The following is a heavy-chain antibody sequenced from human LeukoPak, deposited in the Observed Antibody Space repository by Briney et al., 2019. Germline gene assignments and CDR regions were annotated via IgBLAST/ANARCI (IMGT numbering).Heavy chain of an antibody. V-gene: IGHV1-2*02. Sequence: GASVKVSCKASGYTFTGYYMHWVRQAPGQGLEWMGWINPNSGGTNYAQKFQGRVTMTRDTSISTAYMELSRLRSDDTAVYYCARVPTTMIVAEFDYWGQGTLVTVSS. CDR2: INPNSGGT. D-gene: IGHD3-22*01. J-gene: IGHJ4*02. CDR1: GYTFTGYY. CDR3: ARVPTTMIVAEFDY.